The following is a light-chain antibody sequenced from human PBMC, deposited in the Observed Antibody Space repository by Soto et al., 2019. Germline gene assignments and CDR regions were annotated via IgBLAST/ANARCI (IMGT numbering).Light chain of an antibody. CDR1: QILLHSNGYNY. CDR2: LGS. V-gene: IGKV2-28*01. Sequence: DIVMTQSQLSLPVTPGEPASISCRSSQILLHSNGYNYLDWYLQKPGQSPQLLIYLGSNRASGVPDRFSGSGSGTDFTLKISRVEAEDVGVYYCMQALQAPITFGQATRLEIK. J-gene: IGKJ5*01. CDR3: MQALQAPIT.